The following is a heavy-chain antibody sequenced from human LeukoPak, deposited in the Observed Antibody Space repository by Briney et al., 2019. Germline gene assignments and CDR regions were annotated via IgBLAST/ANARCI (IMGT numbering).Heavy chain of an antibody. CDR2: ISNDGSNR. CDR3: AKDLSRFYYYGMDV. J-gene: IGHJ6*02. Sequence: PGGSLRLSCAASGFTFSNYGMHWVRQAPDKGLEWVAVISNDGSNRYYADSVKGRFTISRDNSKNTLSLQMNSLRAEDTALYYCAKDLSRFYYYGMDVWGQGTTVTVSS. D-gene: IGHD3-3*01. V-gene: IGHV3-30*18. CDR1: GFTFSNYG.